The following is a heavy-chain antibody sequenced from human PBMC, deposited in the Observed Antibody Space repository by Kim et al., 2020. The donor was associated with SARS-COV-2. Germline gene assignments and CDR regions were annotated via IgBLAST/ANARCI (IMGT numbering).Heavy chain of an antibody. Sequence: ASVKVSCKASGYTFTSYYMHWVRQAPGQGLEWMGIINPSGGSTSYAQKFQGRVTMTRDTSTSTVYMELSSLRSEDTAVYYCARWEHVARGHYYYYGMDVWGQGTTVTVSS. CDR1: GYTFTSYY. CDR2: INPSGGST. D-gene: IGHD1-26*01. V-gene: IGHV1-46*01. CDR3: ARWEHVARGHYYYYGMDV. J-gene: IGHJ6*02.